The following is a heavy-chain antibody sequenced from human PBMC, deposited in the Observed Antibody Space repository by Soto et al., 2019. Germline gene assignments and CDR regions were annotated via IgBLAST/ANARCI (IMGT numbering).Heavy chain of an antibody. J-gene: IGHJ6*02. D-gene: IGHD1-7*01. Sequence: QVQLVQSGAEEKKPGASVKVSCKASGYTFTSYAMHWVRQAPGQRLEWMGWINAGNGNTKYSQKFQGRVTITRDTAASTAYMELSSLRSEDTAVYYCASNPLGNTPYGMDVWGQGTTVTVSS. CDR1: GYTFTSYA. CDR3: ASNPLGNTPYGMDV. V-gene: IGHV1-3*05. CDR2: INAGNGNT.